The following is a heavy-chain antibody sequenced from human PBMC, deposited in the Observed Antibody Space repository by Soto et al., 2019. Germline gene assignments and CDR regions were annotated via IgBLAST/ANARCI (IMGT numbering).Heavy chain of an antibody. CDR3: ARVAY. CDR2: ISSGSSDT. Sequence: GGSLRLSCAASGFTLSYYEMTWVRQVPGKGLEWVASISSGSSDTWYADSVKGRFIISRDNAQNSLFLQMNTLRPEDTAMYYCARVAYWGPGTQVTVSS. J-gene: IGHJ4*02. CDR1: GFTLSYYE. V-gene: IGHV3-21*01.